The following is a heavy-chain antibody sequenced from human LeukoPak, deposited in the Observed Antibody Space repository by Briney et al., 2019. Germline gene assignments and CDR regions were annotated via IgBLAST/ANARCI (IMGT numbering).Heavy chain of an antibody. V-gene: IGHV3-23*01. Sequence: GGSLRLSCAASGFTFSDYAMSWVRQAPGKGLDWVSVISGSGGSTYYADSVKGRFTISRDSSKNTLYLQMNSLRAEDTAVYYCAKASELGRGYFDYWGQGTLVTVSS. CDR2: ISGSGGST. CDR1: GFTFSDYA. D-gene: IGHD7-27*01. J-gene: IGHJ4*02. CDR3: AKASELGRGYFDY.